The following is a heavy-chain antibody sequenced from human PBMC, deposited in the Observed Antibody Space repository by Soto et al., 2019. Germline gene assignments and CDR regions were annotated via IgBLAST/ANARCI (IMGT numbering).Heavy chain of an antibody. CDR3: ARVAAVTTDHYGMDV. V-gene: IGHV3-7*01. Sequence: GGSLRLSCAASGFTFSSYWMSWVRQAPWKGLEWVVNIKQDGSEKYYVDSVKGRFTISRDNAKNSLYLQMNSLRAEDTDVYYCARVAAVTTDHYGMDVSGQGTTVAVSS. CDR2: IKQDGSEK. CDR1: GFTFSSYW. D-gene: IGHD4-4*01. J-gene: IGHJ6*02.